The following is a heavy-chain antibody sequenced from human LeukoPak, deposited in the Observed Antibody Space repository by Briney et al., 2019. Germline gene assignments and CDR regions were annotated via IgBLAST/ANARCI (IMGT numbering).Heavy chain of an antibody. V-gene: IGHV3-30*02. CDR3: AKHYYGSGSQKYYFDY. Sequence: GGSLRLSCAASGFTFSDYGMHWVRQAPGKGLEWVTMVRNDGGDKYYADSVRGRFTISRDNSKNTLYLQMNSLRPEDTAVYYCAKHYYGSGSQKYYFDYWGQGTLVTVSS. CDR1: GFTFSDYG. D-gene: IGHD3-10*01. CDR2: VRNDGGDK. J-gene: IGHJ4*02.